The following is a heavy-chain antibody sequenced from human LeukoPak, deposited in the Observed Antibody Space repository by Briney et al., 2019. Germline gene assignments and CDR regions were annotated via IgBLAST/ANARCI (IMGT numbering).Heavy chain of an antibody. CDR1: GFTFSSYS. V-gene: IGHV3-21*01. J-gene: IGHJ6*03. D-gene: IGHD4-17*01. Sequence: PGGSLRLSCAASGFTFSSYSMNWVRQPPGKGLEWVSSISNSSSYIYYADSVKGRFTISRDNANNSLYLQMNSLRAEDTAVYYCARGGKAMATVTAYYYYYMDVWGKGTTVTISS. CDR3: ARGGKAMATVTAYYYYYMDV. CDR2: ISNSSSYI.